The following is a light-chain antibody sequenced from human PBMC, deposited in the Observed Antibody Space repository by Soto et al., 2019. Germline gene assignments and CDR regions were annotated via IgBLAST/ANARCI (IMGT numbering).Light chain of an antibody. CDR3: QHYGSSPRT. CDR2: GAS. Sequence: EIVLTQSPDTLSLSPGERATLSCWASHSVTTHLAWFQQRPGQTPRLLIYGASSRATGIPDRFSGSGSGTDFTLTISRLDPEDFAVYFCQHYGSSPRTFGQGTKVYIK. V-gene: IGKV3-20*01. J-gene: IGKJ1*01. CDR1: HSVTTH.